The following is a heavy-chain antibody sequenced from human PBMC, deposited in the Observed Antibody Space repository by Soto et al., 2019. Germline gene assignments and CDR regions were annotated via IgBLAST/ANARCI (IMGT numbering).Heavy chain of an antibody. CDR3: ARTHCSSTSCYTDYYYYGMDV. D-gene: IGHD2-2*02. J-gene: IGHJ6*02. CDR2: IIPIFGTA. Sequence: ASVKVSCKASGGTFSSYAISWVRQAPGQGLEWMGGIIPIFGTANYAQKFQGRVTITADKSTSTAYMELSSLRSEDTAVYYCARTHCSSTSCYTDYYYYGMDVWGQGTTVTVS. V-gene: IGHV1-69*06. CDR1: GGTFSSYA.